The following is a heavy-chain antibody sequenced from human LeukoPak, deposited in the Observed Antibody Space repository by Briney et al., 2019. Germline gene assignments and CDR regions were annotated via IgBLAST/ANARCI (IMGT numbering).Heavy chain of an antibody. CDR3: ARSVGWVWFGELKVRRDYYYMDV. Sequence: NPSGTLSLTCAVSGGSISSSNWWSWVRQPPGKGLEWIGEIYHSGSTNYNPSLKSRVTISVDKSKNQFSLKLSSVTAADTAVYYCARSVGWVWFGELKVRRDYYYMDVWGKGTTVTISS. J-gene: IGHJ6*03. CDR2: IYHSGST. V-gene: IGHV4-4*02. CDR1: GGSISSSNW. D-gene: IGHD3-10*01.